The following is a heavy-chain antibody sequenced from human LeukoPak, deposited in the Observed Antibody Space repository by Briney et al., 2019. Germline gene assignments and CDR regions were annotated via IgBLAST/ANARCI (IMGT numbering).Heavy chain of an antibody. CDR3: ARPSGSNYGGNSEGAFDI. D-gene: IGHD4-23*01. J-gene: IGHJ3*02. V-gene: IGHV5-51*01. CDR1: GYSFTSYW. CDR2: IYPGDSDT. Sequence: GESLKISCKGSGYSFTSYWIGWVRQMPGKGLEWMGIIYPGDSDTRYSPSFQGQVTISADKSISTAYLQWSSPKASDTAMYYCARPSGSNYGGNSEGAFDIWGQGTMVTVSS.